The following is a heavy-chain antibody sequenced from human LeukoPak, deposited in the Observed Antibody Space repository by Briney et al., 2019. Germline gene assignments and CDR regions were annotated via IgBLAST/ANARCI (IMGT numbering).Heavy chain of an antibody. CDR1: GGSFSGYY. Sequence: SETLSLICAVYGGSFSGYYWSWIRQPPGKGLEWIGEINHSGSTNYNPSLKSRVTISVDTSKNQFSLKLSSVTAADTAVYYCARGYGVVVVVAATSHAEYFQHWGQGTLVTVSS. CDR3: ARGYGVVVVVAATSHAEYFQH. J-gene: IGHJ1*01. CDR2: INHSGST. D-gene: IGHD2-15*01. V-gene: IGHV4-34*01.